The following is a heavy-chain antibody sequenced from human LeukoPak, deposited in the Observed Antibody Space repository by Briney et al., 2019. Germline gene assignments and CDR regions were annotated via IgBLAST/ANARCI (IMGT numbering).Heavy chain of an antibody. V-gene: IGHV4-59*01. J-gene: IGHJ6*03. Sequence: PSETLSLTCTVSGGSISSYYWSWIRQPPGKGLEWIGYIYYSGSTNYNPSLKSRVTISVDTSKNQFSLKLSSVTAADTAVYYCAASKWVQRVMYYYYYMDVWGKGTTVTVSS. CDR3: AASKWVQRVMYYYYYMDV. CDR2: IYYSGST. CDR1: GGSISSYY. D-gene: IGHD3-10*01.